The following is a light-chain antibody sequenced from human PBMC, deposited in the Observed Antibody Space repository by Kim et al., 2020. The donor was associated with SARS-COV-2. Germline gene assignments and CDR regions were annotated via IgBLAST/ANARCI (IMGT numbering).Light chain of an antibody. CDR2: KTS. CDR3: QQYGT. J-gene: IGKJ2*01. CDR1: QSIPNW. V-gene: IGKV1-5*03. Sequence: ASQSIPNWLAWYQQKPGKAPKLLIYKTSSLESGVPSTFSGSGSGTEFTLTISSLQPDDLATYYCQQYGTFGQGTKLEIK.